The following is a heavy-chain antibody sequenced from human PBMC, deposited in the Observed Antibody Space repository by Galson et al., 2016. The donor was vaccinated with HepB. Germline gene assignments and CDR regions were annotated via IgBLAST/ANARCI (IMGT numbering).Heavy chain of an antibody. Sequence: SLRLSCAASGLTFSRFWMTWVRQAPGKGLEWVANINQDGSEKHYLDSVRGRFTIFRDNAKNSLYLQMDSLRAEDTAVYYCARDLIAAPGRTFFYDYYYMDVWGKGTTVTVSS. CDR3: ARDLIAAPGRTFFYDYYYMDV. D-gene: IGHD6-13*01. J-gene: IGHJ6*03. CDR2: INQDGSEK. CDR1: GLTFSRFW. V-gene: IGHV3-7*01.